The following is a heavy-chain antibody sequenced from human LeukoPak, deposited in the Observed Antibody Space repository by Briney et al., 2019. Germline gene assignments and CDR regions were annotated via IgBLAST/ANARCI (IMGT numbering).Heavy chain of an antibody. Sequence: SETLSLTCTVSGCSISSGGYYWSWIRQHPGKSLEWIGYIYYSGSTNYNPSLKSRVTISVDTSKNQFSLKLSSVTAADTAVYYCARDRYCSSTSCFDNWFDPWGQGTLVTVSS. CDR3: ARDRYCSSTSCFDNWFDP. CDR2: IYYSGST. J-gene: IGHJ5*02. D-gene: IGHD2-2*01. V-gene: IGHV4-61*08. CDR1: GCSISSGGYY.